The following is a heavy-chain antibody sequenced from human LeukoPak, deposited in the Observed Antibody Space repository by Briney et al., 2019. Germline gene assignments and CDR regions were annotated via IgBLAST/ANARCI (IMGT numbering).Heavy chain of an antibody. CDR3: AKTPASQTYSSSWYYFDY. D-gene: IGHD6-13*01. V-gene: IGHV3-23*01. CDR1: GFTFSSYA. J-gene: IGHJ4*02. Sequence: PGGSLRLSCAASGFTFSSYAMSWVRQAPGKGLEWVSAISGSGGSTYYADSVKVRFTISRDNSKNTLYLQMNSLRAEDTAVYYCAKTPASQTYSSSWYYFDYWGQGTLVTVSS. CDR2: ISGSGGST.